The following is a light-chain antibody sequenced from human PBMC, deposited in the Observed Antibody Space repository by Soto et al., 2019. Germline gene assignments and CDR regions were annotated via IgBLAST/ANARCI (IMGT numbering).Light chain of an antibody. CDR1: SSDFGNYNL. CDR2: EVN. CDR3: CSYAGSNNVV. J-gene: IGLJ2*01. V-gene: IGLV2-23*02. Sequence: QSVLTQPASVSGSPGQSITISCTGTSSDFGNYNLVSWYQQHPGKVPKLILFEVNKRPSGVSGRFSGSKSGNTASLTISGLQAEDEADYYCCSYAGSNNVVFGGVTKLTVL.